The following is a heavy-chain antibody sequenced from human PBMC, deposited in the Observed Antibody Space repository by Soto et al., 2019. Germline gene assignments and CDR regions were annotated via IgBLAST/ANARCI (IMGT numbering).Heavy chain of an antibody. D-gene: IGHD3-16*01. V-gene: IGHV4-34*01. CDR3: AREGGESSDGLYYFDS. Sequence: SETLSLTCAVYGGSFSAYYWSWIRQPPGKGLEWIGEINHIGSTDYNPSLKSRLAISIDTSKNQFSLKLSSVTAADTAVYFCAREGGESSDGLYYFDSWGQGSLVTVSS. J-gene: IGHJ4*02. CDR1: GGSFSAYY. CDR2: INHIGST.